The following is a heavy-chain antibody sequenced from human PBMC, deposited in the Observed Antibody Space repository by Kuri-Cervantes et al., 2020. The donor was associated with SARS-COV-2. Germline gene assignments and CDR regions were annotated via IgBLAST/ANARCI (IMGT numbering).Heavy chain of an antibody. V-gene: IGHV3-21*01. D-gene: IGHD2/OR15-2a*01. Sequence: GESLKISCAAFGFTFSSYSMNWVRQAPGKGLEWVSSISSSSSYIYYADSVKGRFTISRDNAKNSLYLQMNSLRAEDTAVYYCARGLNIAQPVDFDYWGQGTLVTVSS. CDR3: ARGLNIAQPVDFDY. CDR2: ISSSSSYI. CDR1: GFTFSSYS. J-gene: IGHJ4*02.